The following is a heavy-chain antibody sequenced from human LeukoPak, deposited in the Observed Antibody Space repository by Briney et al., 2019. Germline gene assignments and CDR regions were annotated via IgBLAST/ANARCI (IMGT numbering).Heavy chain of an antibody. Sequence: SETLSLTCTVSGASVSSSYWSWIRQPPGKGLEWIGYIYYSRSTNYNPPLKSRVTISVDTSKNQFSLKLSSVTAADTAVYYCARGWDYYDTSGYRTSFNYWGQGTLVTVSS. CDR2: IYYSRST. CDR3: ARGWDYYDTSGYRTSFNY. D-gene: IGHD3-22*01. CDR1: GASVSSSY. V-gene: IGHV4-59*02. J-gene: IGHJ4*02.